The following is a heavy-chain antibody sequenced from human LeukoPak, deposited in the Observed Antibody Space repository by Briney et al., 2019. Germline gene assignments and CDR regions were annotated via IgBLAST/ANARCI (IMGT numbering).Heavy chain of an antibody. V-gene: IGHV1-24*01. J-gene: IGHJ4*02. CDR3: ATGTYDCSGGSYYSDY. Sequence: ASVKVSCKVSGYTLTELSMHWVRQAPGKGLEWMGGFDPEDGETIYAQKFQGRVTMTEDTSTDTAYMELSSLRSEDTAVYYCATGTYDCSGGSYYSDYWGQGTLVTVSS. CDR2: FDPEDGET. CDR1: GYTLTELS. D-gene: IGHD2-15*01.